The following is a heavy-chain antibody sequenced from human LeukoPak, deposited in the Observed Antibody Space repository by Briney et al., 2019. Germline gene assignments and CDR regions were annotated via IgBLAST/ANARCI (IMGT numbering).Heavy chain of an antibody. CDR3: ARGEEPYSSSSDYYYYYMDV. J-gene: IGHJ6*03. Sequence: PPETLSLTCTVSGGSISSYYWSWIRQPAGKGLEWIGRIYSSGSTNYNPSLKSRVTMSVDTSKNQFSLKLSSVTAADTAVYYCARGEEPYSSSSDYYYYYMDVWGKGTTVTVSS. D-gene: IGHD6-6*01. CDR1: GGSISSYY. CDR2: IYSSGST. V-gene: IGHV4-4*07.